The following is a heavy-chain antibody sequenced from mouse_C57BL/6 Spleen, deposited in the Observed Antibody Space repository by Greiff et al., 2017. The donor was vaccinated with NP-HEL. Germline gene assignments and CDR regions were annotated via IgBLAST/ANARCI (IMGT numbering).Heavy chain of an antibody. CDR1: GYTFTPYP. V-gene: IGHV1-47*01. Sequence: VKLMESGAELVKPGASVKMSCKASGYTFTPYPIEWMKQNHGKSLGWIGNFHPYNDDTKYNEKFKGKATLTVEKSSSTVYLELSRLTSDDSAVYYCARGSSGYVKDYFDYWGQGTTLTVSS. J-gene: IGHJ2*01. CDR2: FHPYNDDT. CDR3: ARGSSGYVKDYFDY. D-gene: IGHD3-2*02.